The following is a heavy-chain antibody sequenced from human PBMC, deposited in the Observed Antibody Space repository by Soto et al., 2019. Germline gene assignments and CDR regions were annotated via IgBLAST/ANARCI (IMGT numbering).Heavy chain of an antibody. D-gene: IGHD3-10*01. CDR2: IIPIFDTA. J-gene: IGHJ4*02. Sequence: ASVKVSCKASGGTFSSYAISWVRQAPGQGLEWMGGIIPIFDTADYAQKFQGRVTITADESTNTAYMELNSLRAEDTAVYYCAKASGWFGEFDYWGQGTLVTVSS. CDR1: GGTFSSYA. CDR3: AKASGWFGEFDY. V-gene: IGHV1-69*13.